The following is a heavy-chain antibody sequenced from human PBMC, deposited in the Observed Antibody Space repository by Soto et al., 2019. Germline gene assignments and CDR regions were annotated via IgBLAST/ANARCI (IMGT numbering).Heavy chain of an antibody. J-gene: IGHJ4*02. CDR1: GFIVSNYD. Sequence: EVQLLESGGDLVQPGGSLRLSCAASGFIVSNYDMSWVRQAPGKGLEWVSGQSSSVSTTWYGDSAKGRFTISRDNSKNMLYLQMDNLRAEDTALYYCARGYTNTGEFDLWGQGTLVTVSS. CDR3: ARGYTNTGEFDL. V-gene: IGHV3-23*01. D-gene: IGHD3-16*02. CDR2: QSSSVSTT.